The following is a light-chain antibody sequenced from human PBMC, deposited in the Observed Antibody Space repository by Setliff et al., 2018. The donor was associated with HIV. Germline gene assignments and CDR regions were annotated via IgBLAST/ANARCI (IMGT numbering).Light chain of an antibody. Sequence: QSALAQPASVSGSPGQSITVSCTGTSSDVGAFDFVSWYRQHPGKAPKLMIYDVSNRPSGVSNRFSGSKSGNTASLPISGLQAEDEADYYCASYANSDVLIFGTGTKVTVL. CDR1: SSDVGAFDF. J-gene: IGLJ1*01. V-gene: IGLV2-14*03. CDR2: DVS. CDR3: ASYANSDVLI.